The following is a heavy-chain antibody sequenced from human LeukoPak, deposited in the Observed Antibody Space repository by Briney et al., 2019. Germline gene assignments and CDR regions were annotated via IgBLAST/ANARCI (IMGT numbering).Heavy chain of an antibody. V-gene: IGHV1-2*02. CDR2: INPNSGGT. CDR3: ARVGWQWLVNAFDI. CDR1: GYTFTGYY. Sequence: ASVKVSCKASGYTFTGYYMHWVRQAPGQGLEWMGWINPNSGGTNYAQKLQGRVTMTTDTSTSTAYMELRSLRSDDTAVYYCARVGWQWLVNAFDIWGQGTMVTVSS. D-gene: IGHD6-19*01. J-gene: IGHJ3*02.